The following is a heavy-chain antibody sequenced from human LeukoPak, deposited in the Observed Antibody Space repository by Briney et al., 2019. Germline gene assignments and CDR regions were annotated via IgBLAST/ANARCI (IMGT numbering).Heavy chain of an antibody. V-gene: IGHV4-39*01. CDR1: GGSISSSSYY. Sequence: SETLSLTCTVSGGSISSSSYYWGWIRQPPGQGLEWIVSIYYSGSTYYNPSLKSRVTISVDTSKNQFSLKLSSVTAADTAVYYCARHSLDYSNYWYFDLWGRGTLVTVSS. D-gene: IGHD4-11*01. J-gene: IGHJ2*01. CDR3: ARHSLDYSNYWYFDL. CDR2: IYYSGST.